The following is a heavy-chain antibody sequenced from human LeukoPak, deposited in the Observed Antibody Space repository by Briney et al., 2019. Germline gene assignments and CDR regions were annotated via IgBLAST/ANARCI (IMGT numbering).Heavy chain of an antibody. D-gene: IGHD2-15*01. V-gene: IGHV3-30*18. CDR2: ISYDGSNK. Sequence: GRSLRLSCAASGFTFSSYGMHWVRQAPGKGLEWVAVISYDGSNKYYADSVKGRFTISRDNSKNTLYLQMNSLRAEDTAVYYCAKSGSAHKFNVPLLSQVDYWGQGTLVTVSS. CDR1: GFTFSSYG. J-gene: IGHJ4*02. CDR3: AKSGSAHKFNVPLLSQVDY.